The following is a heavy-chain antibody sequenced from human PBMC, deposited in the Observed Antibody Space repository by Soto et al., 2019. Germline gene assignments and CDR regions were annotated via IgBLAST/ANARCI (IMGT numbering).Heavy chain of an antibody. Sequence: GGSLRLSCAASGSIVTSNYMSWVRQAPGKGLEWVSVIYSDGTTNYAESVKGRFTISRDKSKSTVFLQMSSLRAEDTAVYYCAKGGPGASSGLFESWGQGTLVTVSS. CDR3: AKGGPGASSGLFES. D-gene: IGHD3-10*01. CDR2: IYSDGTT. CDR1: GSIVTSNY. V-gene: IGHV3-53*01. J-gene: IGHJ4*02.